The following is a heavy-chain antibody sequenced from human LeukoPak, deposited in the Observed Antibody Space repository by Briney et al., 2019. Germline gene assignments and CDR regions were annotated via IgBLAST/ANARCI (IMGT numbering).Heavy chain of an antibody. J-gene: IGHJ4*02. CDR1: GFTFTTYC. D-gene: IGHD2-8*02. V-gene: IGHV3-7*02. Sequence: GGSLGLSCAASGFTFTTYCMTWVRQAPGKGLEWVANIKQDGSEKYYVDSVKGRFTISRDNAKNTLDLQMNSLRAEDTAVYYCARVSYVGGVGYFDYWGQGTLVTVSS. CDR3: ARVSYVGGVGYFDY. CDR2: IKQDGSEK.